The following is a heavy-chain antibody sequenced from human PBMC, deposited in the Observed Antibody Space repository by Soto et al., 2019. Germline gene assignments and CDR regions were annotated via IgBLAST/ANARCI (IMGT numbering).Heavy chain of an antibody. CDR1: GFTFSSYG. V-gene: IGHV3-33*01. J-gene: IGHJ4*02. CDR2: IWYDGSNK. Sequence: GGSLRLSCAASGFTFSSYGMHWVRQAPGKGLEWVAVIWYDGSNKYYADSVKGRFTISRDNSKNTLYLQMNSLRAEDTAVYYCARDLEPYYYDSSGSLVDYWGQGTLVTVSS. D-gene: IGHD3-22*01. CDR3: ARDLEPYYYDSSGSLVDY.